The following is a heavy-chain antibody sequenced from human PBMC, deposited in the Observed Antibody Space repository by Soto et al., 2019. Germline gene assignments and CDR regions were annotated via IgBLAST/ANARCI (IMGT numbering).Heavy chain of an antibody. CDR2: IYPGDSDT. CDR3: ARQPNQYYYDSSGYRATTFDI. J-gene: IGHJ3*02. CDR1: GYSFTSYW. V-gene: IGHV5-51*01. D-gene: IGHD3-22*01. Sequence: RESLKISCKGSGYSFTSYWIGWVRQMPGKGLEGMGIIYPGDSDTRYSPPFQGQVTISADKSISTAYLQWSSLKASDTAMYYCARQPNQYYYDSSGYRATTFDIWGQGTMVTVSS.